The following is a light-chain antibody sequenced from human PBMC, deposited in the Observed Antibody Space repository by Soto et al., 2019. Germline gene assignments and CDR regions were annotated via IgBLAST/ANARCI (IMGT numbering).Light chain of an antibody. CDR1: QSVSSSY. J-gene: IGKJ3*01. Sequence: EIVLTQSPGTLSLSPGERATLSCRASQSVSSSYLAWYQQKPGQAPRLLIYGASSRATGIPDRFSGSGSGTDFTLTISRLEPEDFATYYCQQPNSWPPLFTFGPGTKVDIK. CDR2: GAS. CDR3: QQPNSWPPLFT. V-gene: IGKV3D-20*02.